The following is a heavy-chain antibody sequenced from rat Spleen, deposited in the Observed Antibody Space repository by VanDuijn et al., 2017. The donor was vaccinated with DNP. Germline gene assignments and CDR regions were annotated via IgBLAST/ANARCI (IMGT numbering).Heavy chain of an antibody. J-gene: IGHJ4*01. CDR2: ISSGAGNT. D-gene: IGHD1-11*01. V-gene: IGHV5-25*01. CDR1: GFTFSNYD. Sequence: EVQLVESGGGFVQPGRSLKLSCVASGFTFSNYDMAWVRQAPTKGLEWVASISSGAGNTYYRDSVKGRFTISRDNAKSTLYLQRDSLRSEDTATYYCARHGDYGYYYAMDAWGQGTSVTVSS. CDR3: ARHGDYGYYYAMDA.